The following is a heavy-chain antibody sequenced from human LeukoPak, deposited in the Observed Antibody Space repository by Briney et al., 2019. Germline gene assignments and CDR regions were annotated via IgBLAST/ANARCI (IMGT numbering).Heavy chain of an antibody. D-gene: IGHD2-2*01. Sequence: SETLSLTCTVSGGSISSSTYNWGWIRQPPGKGLEWIGSIYYSGSTHYNPSLKSRVTISVDKSKNQFSLKLSSVTAAGTAVYYCARVGQLAFDYWGQGTLVTVSS. CDR3: ARVGQLAFDY. CDR1: GGSISSSTYN. J-gene: IGHJ4*02. V-gene: IGHV4-39*07. CDR2: IYYSGST.